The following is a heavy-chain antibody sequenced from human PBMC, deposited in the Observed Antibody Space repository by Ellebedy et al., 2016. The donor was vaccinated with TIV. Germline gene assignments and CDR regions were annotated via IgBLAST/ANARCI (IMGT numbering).Heavy chain of an antibody. CDR2: TYYRSRWYN. J-gene: IGHJ4*02. V-gene: IGHV6-1*01. CDR1: GDSISSNSGA. D-gene: IGHD2/OR15-2a*01. Sequence: SQTLSLTCAVSGDSISSNSGAWNWIRQSPSRGLEWLGRTYYRSRWYNDYEVSVKSRITVNADTSKNQFSLQLNSVIPEDTAVYFWARGRMSAFDYWGQGTLVTVSS. CDR3: ARGRMSAFDY.